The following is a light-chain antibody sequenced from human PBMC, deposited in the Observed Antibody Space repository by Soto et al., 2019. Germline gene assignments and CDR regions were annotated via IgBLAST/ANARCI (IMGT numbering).Light chain of an antibody. CDR3: QQSYSTPWT. J-gene: IGKJ1*01. CDR2: AAF. CDR1: QSISSY. V-gene: IGKV1-39*01. Sequence: DIQMTQSPSSLSASVGDRVTITCRASQSISSYLNWYQQKPGKAPKLLIYAAFSLQSGVPSRFSGSGSGTDFTLTISSLQPEDFATYYCQQSYSTPWTFGQGTKVEFK.